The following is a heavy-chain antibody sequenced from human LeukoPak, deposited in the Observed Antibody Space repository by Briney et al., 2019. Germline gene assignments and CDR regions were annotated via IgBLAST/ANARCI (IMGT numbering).Heavy chain of an antibody. CDR3: ARISLGAIWGYYYGMDV. V-gene: IGHV1-69*13. Sequence: SVKVSCKASGYTFTSYGISWVRQAPGQGLEWMGGIIPIFDTADYAQKFQGRVTITADESTSTAYMELSSLRSEDTAVFYCARISLGAIWGYYYGMDVWGQGTTVTVSS. CDR1: GYTFTSYG. CDR2: IIPIFDTA. J-gene: IGHJ6*02. D-gene: IGHD1-26*01.